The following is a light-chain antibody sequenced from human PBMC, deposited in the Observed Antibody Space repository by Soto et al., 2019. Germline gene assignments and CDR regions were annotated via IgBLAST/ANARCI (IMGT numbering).Light chain of an antibody. J-gene: IGKJ1*01. CDR1: RSISSW. CDR2: QAS. Sequence: DIQMTQSPSTLSASVGDRVTITCRASRSISSWLAWYQQKPGRAPKLLISQASSLESGVPSAFSGSGSGTEFTLTISRLQPDDFATYYCQQYDIFPRTFGQGTKVDIK. V-gene: IGKV1-5*03. CDR3: QQYDIFPRT.